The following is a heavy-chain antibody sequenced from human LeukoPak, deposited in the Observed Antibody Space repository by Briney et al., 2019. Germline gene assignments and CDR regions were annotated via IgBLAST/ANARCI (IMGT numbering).Heavy chain of an antibody. V-gene: IGHV1-18*01. CDR2: ISAYNGNT. D-gene: IGHD3-22*01. CDR3: ARDLKIYYYDSSGYVPFDY. J-gene: IGHJ4*02. Sequence: ASVKVSCKASGGTFSSYTISWVRQAPGQGLEWMGWISAYNGNTNYAQKLQGRVTMTTDTSTSTAYMELRSLRSDDTAVYYCARDLKIYYYDSSGYVPFDYWGQGTLVTVSS. CDR1: GGTFSSYT.